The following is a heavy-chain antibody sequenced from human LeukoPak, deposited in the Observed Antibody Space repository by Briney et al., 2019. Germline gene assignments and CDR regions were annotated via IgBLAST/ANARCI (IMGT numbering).Heavy chain of an antibody. CDR2: INSDGSST. Sequence: GGSLRLSCAASGFTFSSYWMHRVRQAPGKGLVWVSRINSDGSSTSYADSVKGRFTISRDNAKNTLYLQMNSLRAEDTAVYYCARAGIVVVPAPIKDYYYYYMDVWGKGTTVTVSS. D-gene: IGHD2-2*02. J-gene: IGHJ6*03. CDR1: GFTFSSYW. V-gene: IGHV3-74*01. CDR3: ARAGIVVVPAPIKDYYYYYMDV.